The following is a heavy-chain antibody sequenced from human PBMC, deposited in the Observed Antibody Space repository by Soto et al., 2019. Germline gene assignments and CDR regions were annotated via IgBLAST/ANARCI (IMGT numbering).Heavy chain of an antibody. Sequence: QVQLLQSGPEVKKPGSSVKVSCKASRDTFNTYTITWVRQAPGQGLEWMGRIIPRTDIANYAQKFQDRVSITADRSTSTAYMELSSLRFDDTAVYYCARDYYYGSESSMDIFDSWGQGTLVTVSS. CDR2: IIPRTDIA. J-gene: IGHJ4*02. CDR1: RDTFNTYT. D-gene: IGHD3-10*01. CDR3: ARDYYYGSESSMDIFDS. V-gene: IGHV1-69*08.